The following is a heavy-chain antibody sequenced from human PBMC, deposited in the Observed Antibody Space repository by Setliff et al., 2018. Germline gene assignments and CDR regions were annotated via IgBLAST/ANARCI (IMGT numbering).Heavy chain of an antibody. CDR1: GYTFATYG. Sequence: ASVKVSCKASGYTFATYGISWVRQAPGQGLEWMGWISPYISNTNYAQNFQGRVTMTTDTSTSTAYMELRSLRSDDTAMYYCARDLSTTVMTRSWYYFDYWGQGTLVTVSS. CDR2: ISPYISNT. V-gene: IGHV1-18*01. CDR3: ARDLSTTVMTRSWYYFDY. J-gene: IGHJ4*02. D-gene: IGHD4-17*01.